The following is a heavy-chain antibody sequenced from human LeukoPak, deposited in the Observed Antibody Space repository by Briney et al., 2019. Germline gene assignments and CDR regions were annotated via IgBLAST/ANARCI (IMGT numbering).Heavy chain of an antibody. V-gene: IGHV3-21*06. CDR1: GFTFSSYN. J-gene: IGHJ4*02. CDR2: ISSTSIYI. CDR3: AREEDFDY. Sequence: PGGSLRLSCAASGFTFSSYNMNWVRQAPAKGLEWVSSISSTSIYIYYADSVKGRFTISRDNAKNSLYLQMNSLRAEDTAVYYCAREEDFDYWGQGTLVTVSS.